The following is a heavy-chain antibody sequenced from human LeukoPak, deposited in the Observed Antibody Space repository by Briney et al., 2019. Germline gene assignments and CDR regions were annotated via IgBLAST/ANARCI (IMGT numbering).Heavy chain of an antibody. V-gene: IGHV3-23*01. CDR1: GFTFGSYA. CDR2: ISGGGGAT. CDR3: ARGGICSGGSCYPAY. J-gene: IGHJ4*02. D-gene: IGHD2-15*01. Sequence: GGSLRLSCAASGFTFGSYAMTWVRQAPGKGLEWVSTISGGGGATYYADSVKGRFTISRHNSKNTLYLQMNSLRAEDTAVYYCARGGICSGGSCYPAYWGQGTLVTVSS.